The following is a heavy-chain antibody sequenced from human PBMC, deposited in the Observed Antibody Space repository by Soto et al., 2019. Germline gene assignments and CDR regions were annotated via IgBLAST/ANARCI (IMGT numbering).Heavy chain of an antibody. V-gene: IGHV4-39*01. D-gene: IGHD1-7*01. Sequence: SETLSLTCTVSGGSISSSSYYWGWIRQPPGKGLEWIGSIYYSGSTYYNPSLKSRVTISVDTSKNQFSLKLSSVTAADTAVYYCARHGVAEATGTTSWYYDYGMDGGGQGTTVT. CDR3: ARHGVAEATGTTSWYYDYGMDG. J-gene: IGHJ6*02. CDR1: GGSISSSSYY. CDR2: IYYSGST.